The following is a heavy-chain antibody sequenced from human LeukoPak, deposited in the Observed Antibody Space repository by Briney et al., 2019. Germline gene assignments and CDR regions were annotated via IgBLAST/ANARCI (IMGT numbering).Heavy chain of an antibody. J-gene: IGHJ4*02. CDR3: ARVGYSGYDYDY. CDR2: ISGSGPYT. CDR1: GFTFSSYA. V-gene: IGHV3-23*01. D-gene: IGHD5-12*01. Sequence: GGSLRLSCAASGFTFSSYAMSWVRQAPGKGLEWVSAISGSGPYTFYTDSVKGRFTISRDSSKNTLYLQMNSLRAEDTAVYYCARVGYSGYDYDYWGQGTLVTVSS.